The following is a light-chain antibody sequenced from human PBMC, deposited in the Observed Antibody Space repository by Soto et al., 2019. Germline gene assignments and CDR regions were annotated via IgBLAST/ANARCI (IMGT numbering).Light chain of an antibody. V-gene: IGKV3-11*01. Sequence: EIVLTQSPATLSLSPGERATLSCRASQSVSSYLAWYQQKPGQAPRLLIYDASNRATGIPARFSGSGSGTDFTLTISSLAHEDFAVYYCQQRSNWPPKWTFGQGNKVEIK. CDR2: DAS. J-gene: IGKJ1*01. CDR3: QQRSNWPPKWT. CDR1: QSVSSY.